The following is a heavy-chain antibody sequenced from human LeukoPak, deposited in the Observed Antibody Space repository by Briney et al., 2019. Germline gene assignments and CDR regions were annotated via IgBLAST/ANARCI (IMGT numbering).Heavy chain of an antibody. CDR2: INHSGST. D-gene: IGHD3-22*01. CDR1: GGSFSGYY. CDR3: ARERPSLHYYDSSGYVAFDI. J-gene: IGHJ3*02. Sequence: PSETLSLTCAVYGGSFSGYYWSWIRQPPGKGLEWIGEINHSGSTNYNPSLKSRVTISVDTSKNQFSLKLSSVTAADTAVYYCARERPSLHYYDSSGYVAFDIWGQGTMVTVSS. V-gene: IGHV4-34*01.